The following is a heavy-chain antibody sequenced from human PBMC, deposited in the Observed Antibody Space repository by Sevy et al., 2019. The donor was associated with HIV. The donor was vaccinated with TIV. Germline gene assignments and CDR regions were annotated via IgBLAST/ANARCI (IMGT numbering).Heavy chain of an antibody. Sequence: ASVKVSCKTTGYIFSDYNMHWVRQAPGQGLEWMALINPNSGVTIYAHNFRGRVSVTRDTSMSTAYMELSGLTSDYTAVYYCVREDINAPRTLLSFDIWGQGTMVTVSS. J-gene: IGHJ3*02. D-gene: IGHD3-3*01. V-gene: IGHV1-2*06. CDR1: GYIFSDYN. CDR3: VREDINAPRTLLSFDI. CDR2: INPNSGVT.